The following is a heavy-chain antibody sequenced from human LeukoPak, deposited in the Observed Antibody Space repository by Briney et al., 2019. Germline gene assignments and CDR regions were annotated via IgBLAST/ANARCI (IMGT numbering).Heavy chain of an antibody. Sequence: SETLSLTFAVYGGSFSGYYWSWIRQPPGKGLEWIGEINHSGSTNYNPSLKSRVTISVDTSKNQFSLKLSSVTAADTAVYYCARRARKLMYSSGWGTLDYWGQGTLVTVSS. D-gene: IGHD6-19*01. CDR2: INHSGST. V-gene: IGHV4-34*01. CDR1: GGSFSGYY. J-gene: IGHJ4*02. CDR3: ARRARKLMYSSGWGTLDY.